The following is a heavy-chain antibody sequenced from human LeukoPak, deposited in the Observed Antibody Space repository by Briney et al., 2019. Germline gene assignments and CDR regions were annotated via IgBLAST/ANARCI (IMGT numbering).Heavy chain of an antibody. CDR2: IIPIFGTA. V-gene: IGHV1-69*05. CDR1: GGTFISYA. D-gene: IGHD1-20*01. J-gene: IGHJ3*02. Sequence: ASVKVSCKASGGTFISYAISWVRQAPGQGLEWMGGIIPIFGTANYAQKFQGRVTITTDESTSTAYMELSSLRSEDTAVYYCARDRYNWNRGDAFDIWGQGTMVTVSS. CDR3: ARDRYNWNRGDAFDI.